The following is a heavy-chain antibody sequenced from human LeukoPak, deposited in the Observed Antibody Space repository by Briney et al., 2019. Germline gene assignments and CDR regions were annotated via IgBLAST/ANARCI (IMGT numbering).Heavy chain of an antibody. J-gene: IGHJ4*02. V-gene: IGHV3-23*01. D-gene: IGHD3-22*01. Sequence: GGSPRLSCAASGFTFSSYAMSWVRQAPGKGLEWVSAISGSGGSTYYADSVKGRFTISRDNSKNTLYLQMNSLRAEDTAVYYCAKLLHYYDSSGYYHHFDYWGQGTLVTASS. CDR3: AKLLHYYDSSGYYHHFDY. CDR1: GFTFSSYA. CDR2: ISGSGGST.